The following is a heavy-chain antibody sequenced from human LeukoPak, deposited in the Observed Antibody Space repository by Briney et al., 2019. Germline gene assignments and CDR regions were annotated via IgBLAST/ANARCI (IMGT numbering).Heavy chain of an antibody. Sequence: SETLSLTCTVSGGSISSYYWSWIRQPPGKGLEWIGYIYYSGSTNYNPSLKSRVTISVDTSKNQFSLKLSSVTAAATAVYYCARTVRAVAGNNWFDPWGQGTLVTVSS. V-gene: IGHV4-59*01. D-gene: IGHD6-19*01. CDR3: ARTVRAVAGNNWFDP. CDR1: GGSISSYY. J-gene: IGHJ5*02. CDR2: IYYSGST.